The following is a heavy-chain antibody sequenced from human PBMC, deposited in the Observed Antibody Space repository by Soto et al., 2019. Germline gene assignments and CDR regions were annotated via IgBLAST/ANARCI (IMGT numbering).Heavy chain of an antibody. CDR1: GGSISSSSYY. D-gene: IGHD2-8*01. Sequence: PSETLSLTCTVPGGSISSSSYYWGWIRQPPGKGLEWIGSIYYSGSTYYNPSLKSRVTISVDTSKNQFSLKLSSVTAADTAVYYCARLFRLMVHAFRGFSAFDIWGQGTMVTVSS. V-gene: IGHV4-39*01. CDR3: ARLFRLMVHAFRGFSAFDI. J-gene: IGHJ3*02. CDR2: IYYSGST.